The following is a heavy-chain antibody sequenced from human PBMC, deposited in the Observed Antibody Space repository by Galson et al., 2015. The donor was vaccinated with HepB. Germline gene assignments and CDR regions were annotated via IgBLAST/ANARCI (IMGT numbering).Heavy chain of an antibody. D-gene: IGHD3-16*02. J-gene: IGHJ6*02. V-gene: IGHV3-66*02. Sequence: SLRLSCAASGFTVSTNYMNWVRQAPGEGLEWVSIIYSSGSTYYADSVRGRFTISRDKSENTVHLQMNSLRPDDTGVYYCARRYVMMAFGGPIVSDYGMDVRGQGTTVTVSS. CDR1: GFTVSTNY. CDR3: ARRYVMMAFGGPIVSDYGMDV. CDR2: IYSSGST.